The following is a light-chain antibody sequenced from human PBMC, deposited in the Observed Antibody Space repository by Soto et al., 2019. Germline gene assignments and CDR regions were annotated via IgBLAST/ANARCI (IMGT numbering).Light chain of an antibody. Sequence: EIVLRQSPATLSLSPGKRATLSSGASQSVSSYLAWYQQKPGQAPRLLIYGASSRATGIPDRFSGSGSGTDFTLTISRLEPEDFAVYFCQQYVTAPRTFGQGTKVDIK. V-gene: IGKV3-20*01. J-gene: IGKJ1*01. CDR1: QSVSSY. CDR2: GAS. CDR3: QQYVTAPRT.